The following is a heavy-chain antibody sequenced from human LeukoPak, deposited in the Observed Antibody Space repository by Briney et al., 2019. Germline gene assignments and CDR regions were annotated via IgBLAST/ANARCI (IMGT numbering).Heavy chain of an antibody. J-gene: IGHJ4*02. V-gene: IGHV4-39*07. CDR2: IFYTGTA. CDR1: GGSISNNNYF. CDR3: ASTVYGGYNVYYFNH. Sequence: SETLSLTCTVSGGSISNNNYFWGWIRQPPGEGLEWLGSIFYTGTAYYNPSLKSPVTMSVDTSKNQFSLKLTSVIAADTAMYFCASTVYGGYNVYYFNHWGQGTLVTVSS. D-gene: IGHD4-17*01.